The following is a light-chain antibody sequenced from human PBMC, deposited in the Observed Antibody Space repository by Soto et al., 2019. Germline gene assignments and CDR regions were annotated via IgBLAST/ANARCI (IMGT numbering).Light chain of an antibody. CDR2: GAS. CDR1: QSVNSN. J-gene: IGKJ1*01. V-gene: IGKV3-15*01. Sequence: ETVMTQSPATLSVSPGERATLSCRASQSVNSNLAWYQQKLGQAPRVLIYGASTRATGIPDRFSGSGSGTEFTLTINRLEPEDFALYYCQQYGSSPPTFGQGTKVDI. CDR3: QQYGSSPPT.